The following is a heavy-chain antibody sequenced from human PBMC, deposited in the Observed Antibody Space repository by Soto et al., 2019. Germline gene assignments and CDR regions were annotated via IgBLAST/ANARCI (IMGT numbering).Heavy chain of an antibody. CDR2: VYPSDSDT. V-gene: IGHV5-51*01. CDR3: ARGPTTDYFDY. D-gene: IGHD1-26*01. CDR1: GYSFASYW. J-gene: IGHJ4*02. Sequence: PGESLKISCQGSGYSFASYWIGWVRQMPGKGLEWMGIVYPSDSDTRYSPPFQGQVTISADKSTSTAYLQWSSLRASDTAMYYCARGPTTDYFDYWGQGTLVTVSS.